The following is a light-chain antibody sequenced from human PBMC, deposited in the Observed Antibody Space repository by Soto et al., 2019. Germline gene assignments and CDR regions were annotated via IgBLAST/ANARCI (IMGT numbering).Light chain of an antibody. Sequence: DVQMTQSPSTLPASVGDRVTITCRASQSIDNWLAWYQQKPGRAPKLLIYMASTLQGGVPSRFSGSGSGTEFTLTIGSLQADDFATSYCQQSNFYPWTFGQGTKVEVK. CDR3: QQSNFYPWT. CDR1: QSIDNW. V-gene: IGKV1-5*03. J-gene: IGKJ1*01. CDR2: MAS.